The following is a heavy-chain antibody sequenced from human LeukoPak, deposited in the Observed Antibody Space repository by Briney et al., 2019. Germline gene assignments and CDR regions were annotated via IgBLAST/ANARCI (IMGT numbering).Heavy chain of an antibody. D-gene: IGHD2-2*01. CDR1: GYTFTSYY. CDR2: INPSGGGT. V-gene: IGHV1-46*01. Sequence: ASVKVSCKASGYTFTSYYMHWVRQAPGQGLEWMGIINPSGGGTSYAQKFQGRVTMTRDTSTSTVYMELSSLRSEDTAVYYCARPYCSSTSCTRGGHLFYWGQGTLVTVSS. CDR3: ARPYCSSTSCTRGGHLFY. J-gene: IGHJ4*02.